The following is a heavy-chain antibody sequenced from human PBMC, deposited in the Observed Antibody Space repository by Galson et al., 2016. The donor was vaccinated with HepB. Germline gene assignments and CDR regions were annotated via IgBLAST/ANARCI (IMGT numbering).Heavy chain of an antibody. V-gene: IGHV3-53*04. Sequence: SLRLSCAASGFTVSGNFTVSSNYMNWVRQAPGKGLEWVSVIYSGGTTHHADSVKGRFTISRHNSKNTLYLQMNSLRPEDTAIYYCTRGLGEGMDVWGQGTTVTVSS. CDR1: GFTVSGNFTVSSNY. J-gene: IGHJ6*02. CDR3: TRGLGEGMDV. D-gene: IGHD3-16*01. CDR2: IYSGGTT.